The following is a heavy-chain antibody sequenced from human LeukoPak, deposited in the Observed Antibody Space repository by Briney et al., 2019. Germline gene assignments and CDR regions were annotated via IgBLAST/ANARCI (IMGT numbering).Heavy chain of an antibody. D-gene: IGHD3-10*01. V-gene: IGHV4-39*07. CDR2: IYYSGST. CDR3: ARGGYYGSGKVYYYYMDV. CDR1: GFTFSSYA. Sequence: PGGSLRLSCAASGFTFSSYAMSWIRQPPGKGLEWIGSIYYSGSTYYNPSLKSRVTISVDTSKNQFSLKLSSVTAADTAVYYCARGGYYGSGKVYYYYMDVWGKGTTVTVSS. J-gene: IGHJ6*03.